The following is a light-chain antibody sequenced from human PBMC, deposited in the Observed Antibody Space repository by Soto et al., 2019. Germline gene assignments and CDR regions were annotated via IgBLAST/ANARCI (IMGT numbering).Light chain of an antibody. CDR1: SSDVGNYNL. Sequence: QSALTQPASVSGSPGQSITISCTGTSSDVGNYNLVSWYQQHPGKAPKLMIYEVSKRPSGVSNRFSGSKSGNTASLTISGLQAEDEADDYCCSYAGSSTPLIFGTGTKVTVL. J-gene: IGLJ1*01. CDR3: CSYAGSSTPLI. CDR2: EVS. V-gene: IGLV2-23*02.